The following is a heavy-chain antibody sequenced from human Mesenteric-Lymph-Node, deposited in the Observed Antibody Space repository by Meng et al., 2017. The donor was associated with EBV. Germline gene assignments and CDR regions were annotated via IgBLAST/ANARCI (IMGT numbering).Heavy chain of an antibody. V-gene: IGHV1-18*01. CDR1: GYTFIKYG. D-gene: IGHD3-10*02. CDR2: VNSYSGDT. Sequence: QVQVVQSGPEVKKPGASVKVSCKASGYTFIKYGITWVRQAPGQGLEWMGWVNSYSGDTNYAQNFQGRVTMTTVTSTNTAYMELRSLRSDDTAVYYCARHFYDVRGLGWFDAWGQGTLVTVSS. J-gene: IGHJ5*02. CDR3: ARHFYDVRGLGWFDA.